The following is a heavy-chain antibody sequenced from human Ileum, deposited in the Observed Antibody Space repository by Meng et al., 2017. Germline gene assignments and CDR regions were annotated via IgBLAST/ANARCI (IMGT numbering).Heavy chain of an antibody. Sequence: ASVKVSCKASGYSFIAYFMQWMRQAPGQGLEWMGRINPRTGDTKYAQKFQGRVTMTTDTSTSTAYMELSGLKYDDAAVYYCAAGDYSAFFTDYWGQGTLVTVSS. CDR2: INPRTGDT. J-gene: IGHJ4*02. V-gene: IGHV1-2*06. CDR3: AAGDYSAFFTDY. CDR1: GYSFIAYF. D-gene: IGHD2-21*01.